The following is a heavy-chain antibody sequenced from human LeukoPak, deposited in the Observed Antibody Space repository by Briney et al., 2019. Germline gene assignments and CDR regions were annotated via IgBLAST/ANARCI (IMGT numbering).Heavy chain of an antibody. CDR1: GYTFSDYY. Sequence: ASVKVSCKASGYTFSDYYIHWVRQAPGQGLEWMGWINPNSGGTMYAQKFQGRVTMTRDTSISTAYMGVTRLRFDDTAVFYCAGDPGYRSDGSHYSFDYWGQGTLVTVSS. CDR3: AGDPGYRSDGSHYSFDY. D-gene: IGHD2-15*01. J-gene: IGHJ4*02. V-gene: IGHV1-2*02. CDR2: INPNSGGT.